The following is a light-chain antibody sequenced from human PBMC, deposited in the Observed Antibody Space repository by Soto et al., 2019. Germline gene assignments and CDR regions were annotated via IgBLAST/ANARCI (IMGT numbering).Light chain of an antibody. V-gene: IGLV1-47*01. CDR3: AAWDDSLRGWV. Sequence: QSVLTQPPSASGTPGQRVTISCSASASNIGSTYVYWYQQLPGTAPRLLIFKSNQRPSGVSDRFSGSKSGTSASLAISGLRSEDEAEYYCAAWDDSLRGWVFGGGTKLTVL. CDR1: ASNIGSTY. J-gene: IGLJ3*02. CDR2: KSN.